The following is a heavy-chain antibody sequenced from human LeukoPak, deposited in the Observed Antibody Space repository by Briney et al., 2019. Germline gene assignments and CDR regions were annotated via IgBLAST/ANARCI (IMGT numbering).Heavy chain of an antibody. Sequence: GGSLRLSCAASGFTFSSYEMNWVRQAPGKGLEWVSYTSSSGSPIYYADSVKGRFTISRDNAKNSLYLQMNSLRAEDTAVYYCARSLTFGSRGQGTLVTVSS. J-gene: IGHJ4*02. CDR1: GFTFSSYE. CDR3: ARSLTFGS. CDR2: TSSSGSPI. V-gene: IGHV3-48*03. D-gene: IGHD3-16*01.